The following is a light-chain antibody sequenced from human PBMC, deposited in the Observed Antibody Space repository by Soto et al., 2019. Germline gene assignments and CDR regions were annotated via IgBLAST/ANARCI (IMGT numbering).Light chain of an antibody. Sequence: EIVLTQTPLSLSVTPGQQASISCKSSQSLLHSDGKTYLYWYLQRPGQAPHLLIYEASNRFSGVPDRFSGSGSGTDFTLKISRVEADDVGVYYCMQSAQRCTFGQGTKLEI. J-gene: IGKJ2*01. CDR3: MQSAQRCT. V-gene: IGKV2D-29*01. CDR2: EAS. CDR1: QSLLHSDGKTY.